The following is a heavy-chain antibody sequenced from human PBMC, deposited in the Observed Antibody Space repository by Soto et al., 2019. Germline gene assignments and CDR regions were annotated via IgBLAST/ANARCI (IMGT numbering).Heavy chain of an antibody. CDR1: GGTFSSYA. CDR3: ARDQFGCSGGSCYSLCWFDP. J-gene: IGHJ5*02. Sequence: QVQLVQSGAEVKKPGSSVKVSCKASGGTFSSYAISWVRQAPGQGLEWMGGIIPIFGTANYAQKFQGRVTITADESXXKXYRXLSSLRSEDTAVYYCARDQFGCSGGSCYSLCWFDPWGQGTLVTVSS. D-gene: IGHD2-15*01. V-gene: IGHV1-69*12. CDR2: IIPIFGTA.